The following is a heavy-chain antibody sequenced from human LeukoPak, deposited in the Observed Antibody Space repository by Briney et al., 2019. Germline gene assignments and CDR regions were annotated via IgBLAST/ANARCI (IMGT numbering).Heavy chain of an antibody. J-gene: IGHJ2*01. CDR1: GGSISSSSYY. CDR3: ARDPADGLRYFDWLPNPRWYFDL. Sequence: SETLSLTCTVSGGSISSSSYYWGWIRQPPGKGLEWIGSIYYSGSTYYNPSLKSRVTISVDTSKNQFSLKLSSVTAADTAVYYCARDPADGLRYFDWLPNPRWYFDLWGRGTLVTVSS. CDR2: IYYSGST. D-gene: IGHD3-9*01. V-gene: IGHV4-39*07.